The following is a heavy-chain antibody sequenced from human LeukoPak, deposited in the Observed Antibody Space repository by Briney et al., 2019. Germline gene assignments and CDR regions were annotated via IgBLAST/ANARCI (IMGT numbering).Heavy chain of an antibody. V-gene: IGHV4-39*01. Sequence: PSETLSLTCTVSGGSISSSSYYWGWIRQPPGQGLEWIGSIYYSGSTYYNPSLKSRVTISVDTSKNQFSLKLSSVTAADTAVYYCARGLVGPLEGINCSSTSCQPDWFDPWGQGTLVTVSS. D-gene: IGHD2-2*01. CDR2: IYYSGST. CDR1: GGSISSSSYY. CDR3: ARGLVGPLEGINCSSTSCQPDWFDP. J-gene: IGHJ5*02.